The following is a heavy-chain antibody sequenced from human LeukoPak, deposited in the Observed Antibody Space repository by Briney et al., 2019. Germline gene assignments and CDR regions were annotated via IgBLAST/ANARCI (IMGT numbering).Heavy chain of an antibody. CDR2: ISSGSEII. J-gene: IGHJ3*02. CDR3: AKGHHARTLDAFDI. CDR1: GFTFSTYN. Sequence: GGSLRLSCAASGFTFSTYNMNWVRQAPGKGLEWVSFISSGSEIIYYADSVKGRFTVSRDNAKNSLYLQMNSLRDEDTAVYYCAKGHHARTLDAFDIWGQGTMVTVSS. D-gene: IGHD1-14*01. V-gene: IGHV3-48*02.